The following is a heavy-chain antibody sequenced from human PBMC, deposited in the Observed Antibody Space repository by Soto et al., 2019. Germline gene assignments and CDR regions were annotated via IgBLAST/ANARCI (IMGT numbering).Heavy chain of an antibody. D-gene: IGHD4-17*01. V-gene: IGHV4-39*01. Sequence: NPSETLSLTCTVSGGSISRSSYYWGWIRQPPGKGLEWIGSIYYSGSTYYNPSLKSRVTISVDASKNQFSLKLSSVTAADTAVYYCATLYGYGDYVLHYYYYMDVWGKGTTVTVSS. CDR1: GGSISRSSYY. J-gene: IGHJ6*03. CDR3: ATLYGYGDYVLHYYYYMDV. CDR2: IYYSGST.